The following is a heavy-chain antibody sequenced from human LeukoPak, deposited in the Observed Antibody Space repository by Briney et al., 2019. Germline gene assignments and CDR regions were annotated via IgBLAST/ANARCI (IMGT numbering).Heavy chain of an antibody. J-gene: IGHJ4*02. CDR3: ARAEGYCSSSSCYAY. Sequence: VASVKVSCKTSGGTFSSYTISWVRQAPGQGLEWMGRIIPILGIANNAQKLQGRVTITADKSTSTAYVELSSLRSEDTAVYYCARAEGYCSSSSCYAYWGQGTLVSVSS. D-gene: IGHD2-2*01. CDR2: IIPILGIA. V-gene: IGHV1-69*02. CDR1: GGTFSSYT.